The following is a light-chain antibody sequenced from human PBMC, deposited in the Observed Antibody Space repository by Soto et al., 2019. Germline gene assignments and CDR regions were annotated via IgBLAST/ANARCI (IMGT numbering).Light chain of an antibody. CDR2: GAS. Sequence: ETVMTQSPATLPVSPGERTTLSCRASQSVRSNLAWYQHKPGQAPRLLIYGASTRATGVPARFSGSGSGTEFTLTINSLQSEDFALYYCQEYDNWPLWTFGQGTKVEVK. CDR1: QSVRSN. J-gene: IGKJ1*01. V-gene: IGKV3-15*01. CDR3: QEYDNWPLWT.